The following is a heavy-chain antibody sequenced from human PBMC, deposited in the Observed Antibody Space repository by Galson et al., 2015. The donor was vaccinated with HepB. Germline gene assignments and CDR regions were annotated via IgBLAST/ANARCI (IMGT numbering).Heavy chain of an antibody. J-gene: IGHJ6*02. CDR3: ARGSQRGSSPYYYATDV. CDR2: INPNSGGT. Sequence: SVKVSCKASGYTFTDYYMHWVRQAPGQGLEWMGWINPNSGGTNYAQKFQGRVTMTRYTSISTAYMELSRLRSDDTAVHYCARGSQRGSSPYYYATDVWGHGTPVTASS. D-gene: IGHD5-18*01. CDR1: GYTFTDYY. V-gene: IGHV1-2*02.